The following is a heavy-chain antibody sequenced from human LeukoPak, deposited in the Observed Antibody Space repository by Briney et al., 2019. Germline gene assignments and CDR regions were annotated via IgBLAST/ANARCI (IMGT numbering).Heavy chain of an antibody. J-gene: IGHJ6*02. CDR3: ARDGIVVVPAAMLHNYYYGMDV. CDR2: IYSGGST. Sequence: GGSLRLSCAASGFTVSSNYMSWVRQAPGKGLEWVSVIYSGGSTYYADSVKARFTISRDNSKNTLYLQMNSLRAEDTAVYYCARDGIVVVPAAMLHNYYYGMDVWGQGATVTVSS. D-gene: IGHD2-2*01. V-gene: IGHV3-53*01. CDR1: GFTVSSNY.